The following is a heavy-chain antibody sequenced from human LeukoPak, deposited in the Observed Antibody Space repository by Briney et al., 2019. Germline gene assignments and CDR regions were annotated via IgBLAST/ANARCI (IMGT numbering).Heavy chain of an antibody. CDR3: ARDPTTVTKGLDI. Sequence: PSETLSLTCTVSGGSISSHYWSWIRQPPGKGLEWIGYISSIGSTNYNPSLESRVTISVDTSKNQFSLKLTSVTAADTAVYFCARDPTTVTKGLDIWGQGTMVTVSS. CDR2: ISSIGST. J-gene: IGHJ3*02. D-gene: IGHD4-17*01. CDR1: GGSISSHY. V-gene: IGHV4-59*11.